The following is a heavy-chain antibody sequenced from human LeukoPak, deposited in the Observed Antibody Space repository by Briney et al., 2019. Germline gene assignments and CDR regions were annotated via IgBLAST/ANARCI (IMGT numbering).Heavy chain of an antibody. CDR1: GGTISSSSYY. CDR3: ARQSGSSLTNFDY. J-gene: IGHJ4*02. D-gene: IGHD5-12*01. CDR2: IYYSGST. Sequence: SETLSLTCTVSGGTISSSSYYWVWIRQPPGKGLEWIGSIYYSGSTYYNPSLKSRVTISVDTSKNQFSLKLSSVTAADTAVYYCARQSGSSLTNFDYWGQGTLVTVSS. V-gene: IGHV4-39*01.